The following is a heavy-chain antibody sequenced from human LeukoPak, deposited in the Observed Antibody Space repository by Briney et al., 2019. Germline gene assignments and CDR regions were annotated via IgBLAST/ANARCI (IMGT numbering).Heavy chain of an antibody. CDR3: AGGLKGYSSVDWFDP. Sequence: SQTLSLTCAVSGGSISGGGYSWSWIRQPPGKGLEWIGYIYHSGSTYYNPSLKSRVTISVDRSKNQFSLKLSSVTAADTAVYYCAGGLKGYSSVDWFDPWGQGTLVTVSS. V-gene: IGHV4-30-2*01. D-gene: IGHD6-25*01. CDR2: IYHSGST. J-gene: IGHJ5*02. CDR1: GGSISGGGYS.